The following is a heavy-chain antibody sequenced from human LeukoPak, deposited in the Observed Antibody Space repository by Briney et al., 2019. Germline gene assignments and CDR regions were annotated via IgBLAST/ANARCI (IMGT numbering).Heavy chain of an antibody. CDR3: ARGGDSSGYYNGYYYYYMDV. V-gene: IGHV4-39*07. CDR2: IYNSGSI. CDR1: GGSVSSSSSY. J-gene: IGHJ6*03. D-gene: IGHD3-22*01. Sequence: KSSETLSLTCTVSGGSVSSSSSYWGWIRQPPGKGLEWIGTIYNSGSIDYNPSLKSRVTISVDTSKNQFSLKLSSVTAADTAVYYCARGGDSSGYYNGYYYYYMDVWGKGTTVTISS.